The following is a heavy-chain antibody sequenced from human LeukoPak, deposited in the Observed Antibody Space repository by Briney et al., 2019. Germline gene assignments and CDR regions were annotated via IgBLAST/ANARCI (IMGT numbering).Heavy chain of an antibody. CDR3: AKCPPVEQQLVHFDY. J-gene: IGHJ4*02. D-gene: IGHD6-6*01. CDR1: GFTFSNYA. Sequence: GGSLRLSCAASGFTFSNYAMSWVRQAPGKGLEWVSVISGSGYRTYYADSVKGRFTISRDNSKNTLYLQMNSLRVEDTAIYYCAKCPPVEQQLVHFDYWGQGTLVTVSS. CDR2: ISGSGYRT. V-gene: IGHV3-23*01.